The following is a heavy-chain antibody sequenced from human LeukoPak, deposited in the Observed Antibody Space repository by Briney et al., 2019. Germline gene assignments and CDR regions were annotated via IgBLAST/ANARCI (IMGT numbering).Heavy chain of an antibody. CDR2: ISGSGGST. Sequence: PGRSLRLSCSVSGFTFSSSAMRCVSHHPGNGLELGSAISGSGGSTYYADSVKGRFTISRDNSKNTLYLQMNSLRAEDTAVYYCAKTSRDFWSGYRPYYYYGMDVWGQGTTVTVSS. J-gene: IGHJ6*02. CDR1: GFTFSSSA. V-gene: IGHV3-23*01. D-gene: IGHD3-3*01. CDR3: AKTSRDFWSGYRPYYYYGMDV.